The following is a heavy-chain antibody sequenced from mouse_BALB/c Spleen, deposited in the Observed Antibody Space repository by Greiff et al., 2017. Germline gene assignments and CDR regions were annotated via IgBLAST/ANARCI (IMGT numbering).Heavy chain of an antibody. J-gene: IGHJ2*01. CDR1: GYTFTSYW. CDR2: IYPGNSDT. CDR3: TRGFITTVVDYFDY. D-gene: IGHD1-1*01. Sequence: VQLQQSGTVLARPGASVKMSCKASGYTFTSYWMHWVKQRPGQGLEWIGAIYPGNSDTSYNQKFKGKAKLTAVTSTSTAYMELSSLTNEDSAVYYCTRGFITTVVDYFDYWGQGTTLTVSS. V-gene: IGHV1-5*01.